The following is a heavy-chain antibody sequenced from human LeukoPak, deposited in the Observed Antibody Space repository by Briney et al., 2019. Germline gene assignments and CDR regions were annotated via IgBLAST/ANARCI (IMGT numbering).Heavy chain of an antibody. V-gene: IGHV3-21*01. CDR2: ISSSSSYI. Sequence: GGSLRLSCAASGFTFSSYSMNWVRQAPGKGLEWVSSISSSSSYIYYADSVKGRFTISRDNAKNSLYLQMNSLRAEDTAVYYCAAGVSSPSAFDYWGQGTLVTVSS. CDR3: AAGVSSPSAFDY. D-gene: IGHD6-6*01. CDR1: GFTFSSYS. J-gene: IGHJ4*02.